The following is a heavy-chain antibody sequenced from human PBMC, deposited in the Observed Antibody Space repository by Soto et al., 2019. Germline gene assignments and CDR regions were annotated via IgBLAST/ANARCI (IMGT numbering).Heavy chain of an antibody. CDR1: GFTFSDYY. D-gene: IGHD3-10*01. CDR2: ISSSGSTI. Sequence: LRLSCAASGFTFSDYYMSWIRQAPGKGLEWVSYISSSGSTIYYADSVKGRFTISRDNAKNSLYLQMNSLRAEDTAVYYCARPPHGDYYYGMDVWGQGTTVTVSS. J-gene: IGHJ6*02. V-gene: IGHV3-11*01. CDR3: ARPPHGDYYYGMDV.